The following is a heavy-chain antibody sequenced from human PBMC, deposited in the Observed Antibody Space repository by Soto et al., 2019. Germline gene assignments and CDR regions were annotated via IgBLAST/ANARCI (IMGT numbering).Heavy chain of an antibody. CDR1: GGTFSSYA. J-gene: IGHJ5*02. Sequence: QVQLVQSGAEVKKPGSSVKVSCKASGGTFSSYAISWVRQAPGQGLEWMGGIIPIFCTANYAQKFQGRVTITADESTSIAYMELSSLRSEDTAVYYCARGLRGRGIAAAGIGNWFDPWGQGTLVTVSS. CDR3: ARGLRGRGIAAAGIGNWFDP. V-gene: IGHV1-69*01. CDR2: IIPIFCTA. D-gene: IGHD6-13*01.